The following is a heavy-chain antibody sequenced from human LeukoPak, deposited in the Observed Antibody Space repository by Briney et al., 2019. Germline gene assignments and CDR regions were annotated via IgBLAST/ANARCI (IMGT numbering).Heavy chain of an antibody. CDR3: ARGCWNYGPCGYGMDV. J-gene: IGHJ6*02. V-gene: IGHV4-39*01. CDR2: IYYSGST. D-gene: IGHD1-7*01. Sequence: SETLSLTCTVSGGSISSSSYYWGWIRQPPGKGLEWIGSIYYSGSTYYNPSLKSRVTISVDTSKNQFSLKLSSVTAADTAVYYCARGCWNYGPCGYGMDVWGQGTTVTVSS. CDR1: GGSISSSSYY.